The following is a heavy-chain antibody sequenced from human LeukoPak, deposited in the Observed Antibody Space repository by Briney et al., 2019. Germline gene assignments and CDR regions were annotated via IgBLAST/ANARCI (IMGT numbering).Heavy chain of an antibody. CDR2: INPNSGGT. V-gene: IGHV1-2*02. CDR3: ARGYYGSGSRFDY. Sequence: AASVKVSCKASGYTFTSYYMHWVRQAPGQGLEWMGWINPNSGGTNYAQKFQGRVTMTRDTSISTAYMELSRLRSDDTAVYYCARGYYGSGSRFDYWGQGTLVTVSS. CDR1: GYTFTSYY. J-gene: IGHJ4*02. D-gene: IGHD3-10*01.